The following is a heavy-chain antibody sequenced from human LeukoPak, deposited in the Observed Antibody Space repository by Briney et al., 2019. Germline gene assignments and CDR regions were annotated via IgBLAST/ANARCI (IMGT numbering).Heavy chain of an antibody. Sequence: GGSLRLSCAASGFTFSSYSMNWVRQAPGKGLEWVSSISSSSSYIYYADSVKGRFTISRDNAKNSLYLQMNSLRAEDTAVYYCAREEGSWYYSVYSNNWFDPWGQGTLVTVSS. CDR2: ISSSSSYI. V-gene: IGHV3-21*01. D-gene: IGHD6-13*01. CDR1: GFTFSSYS. CDR3: AREEGSWYYSVYSNNWFDP. J-gene: IGHJ5*02.